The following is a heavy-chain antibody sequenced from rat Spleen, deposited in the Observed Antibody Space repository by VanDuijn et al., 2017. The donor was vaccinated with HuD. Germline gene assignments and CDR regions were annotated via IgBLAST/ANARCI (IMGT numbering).Heavy chain of an antibody. V-gene: IGHV2-63*01. D-gene: IGHD1-11*01. J-gene: IGHJ4*01. CDR1: GFSLTSYN. Sequence: QVQLKESGPGLVQPSQTLSLTCTVSGFSLTSYNVHWVRQPPGKGLEWMGRTRFNGDTSYNSVLKSRLSISRDTSKNQVFLKVNSLQTDDTGTYYCTTATEGPYVLDAWGQGASVTVSS. CDR3: TTATEGPYVLDA. CDR2: TRFNGDT.